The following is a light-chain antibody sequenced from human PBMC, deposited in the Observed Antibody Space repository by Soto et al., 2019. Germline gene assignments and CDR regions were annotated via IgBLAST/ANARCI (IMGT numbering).Light chain of an antibody. J-gene: IGKJ2*01. V-gene: IGKV1-33*01. CDR3: QHHGNLTYT. CDR2: DAS. CDR1: QGISNY. Sequence: EIQMTKSPSTLSESLVDRGIITCQASQGISNYLNWYQQKPGKAPKLLIYDASNLETGVTSRLSASVSGTDFNFTISSLQQEDSATDVGQHHGNLTYTGGQGTKVDIK.